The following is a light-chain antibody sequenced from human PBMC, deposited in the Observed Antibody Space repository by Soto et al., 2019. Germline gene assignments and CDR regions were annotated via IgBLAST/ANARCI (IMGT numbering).Light chain of an antibody. CDR1: SSDVGGYNY. CDR2: DVS. CDR3: NSYTTSNTRQIV. V-gene: IGLV2-14*01. Sequence: QSVLTQPASVSGSPGQSITIFCTGTSSDVGGYNYVSWYQQHPGKAPKFMIYDVSNRPSGVSTRFSGSKSGNTASLTISGLQAEDEADSYCNSYTTSNTRQIVFGTGTKVTAL. J-gene: IGLJ1*01.